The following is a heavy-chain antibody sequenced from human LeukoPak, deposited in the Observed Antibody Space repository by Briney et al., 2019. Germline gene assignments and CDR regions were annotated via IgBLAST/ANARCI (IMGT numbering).Heavy chain of an antibody. CDR1: GGTFSSYA. J-gene: IGHJ4*02. V-gene: IGHV1-69*04. D-gene: IGHD5-18*01. Sequence: SVNVSCKASGGTFSSYAISWVRQAPGQGLEWMGRIIPILGIANYAQKFQGRVTITADKSTSTAYMELSSLRSEDTAVYYCASRGYSYGYYFDYWGQGTLVTVSS. CDR2: IIPILGIA. CDR3: ASRGYSYGYYFDY.